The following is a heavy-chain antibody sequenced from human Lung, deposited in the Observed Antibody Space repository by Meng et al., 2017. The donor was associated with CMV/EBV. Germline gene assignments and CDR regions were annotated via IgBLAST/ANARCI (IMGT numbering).Heavy chain of an antibody. CDR2: IIPVLRTV. Sequence: SXXVSXKASGGSFSRFDLSWERQAPGQGPQWMGWIIPVLRTVNYAQRFQGRVTLAADKATSTAYMELNRLRSEDTAVYYCARAQIFGVDLGPHYCAMDDWXQGNXVTVSS. V-gene: IGHV1-69*10. J-gene: IGHJ6*02. CDR3: ARAQIFGVDLGPHYCAMDD. CDR1: GGSFSRFD. D-gene: IGHD3-3*01.